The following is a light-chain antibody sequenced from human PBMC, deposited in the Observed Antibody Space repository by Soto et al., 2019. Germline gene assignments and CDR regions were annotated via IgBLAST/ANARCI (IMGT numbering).Light chain of an antibody. CDR1: SSDVGYYNY. J-gene: IGLJ1*01. CDR3: TSYTSSNTYV. CDR2: DIT. V-gene: IGLV2-14*01. Sequence: QSALTQPASVSWSPGQSITISCTGTSSDVGYYNYVSWYQQRPGKAPKLMIYDITTRPSGVSYRFSGSKSGNTASLTISGLQAEDEADYYCTSYTSSNTYVFGTGTKVTVL.